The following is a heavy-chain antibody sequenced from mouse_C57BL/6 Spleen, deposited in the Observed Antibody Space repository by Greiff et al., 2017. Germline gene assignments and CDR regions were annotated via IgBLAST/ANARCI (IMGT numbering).Heavy chain of an antibody. CDR2: ISGGGSYT. J-gene: IGHJ2*01. CDR1: GFTFSSYA. Sequence: DVKLVESGGGLVKPGGSLKLSCAASGFTFSSYAMSWVRQTPEKRLEWVATISGGGSYTYYPDNVKGRITIARDNAKTNLYLHMSHLTSEDAAMYCCTREGYRPGLFDYWGQGTTLTVSS. V-gene: IGHV5-4*03. CDR3: TREGYRPGLFDY.